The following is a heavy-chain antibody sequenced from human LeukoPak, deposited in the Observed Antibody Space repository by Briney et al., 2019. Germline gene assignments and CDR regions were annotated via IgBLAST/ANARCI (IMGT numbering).Heavy chain of an antibody. J-gene: IGHJ4*02. V-gene: IGHV1-2*02. CDR2: INPNSGGT. Sequence: ASVKVSCKASGYTFTGYYMHWVRQAPGQGLEWMGWINPNSGGTTYAQKFQGRVTMTRDTSISTAYMELSRLRSDDTAVYYCAREGDYDPMGYWGQGTLVTVSS. CDR1: GYTFTGYY. CDR3: AREGDYDPMGY. D-gene: IGHD3-16*01.